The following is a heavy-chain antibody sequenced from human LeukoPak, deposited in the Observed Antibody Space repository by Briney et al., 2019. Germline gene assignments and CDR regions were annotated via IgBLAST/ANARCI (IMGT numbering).Heavy chain of an antibody. V-gene: IGHV3-7*05. J-gene: IGHJ3*02. CDR1: GFTFSSCW. D-gene: IGHD4-17*01. CDR3: ARDPTVTNFHDAFDI. Sequence: GGFLRLSCAASGFTFSSCWMSWVRQAPGKGLEWVATIKQDGSQKEYVDSVKGRFTISRDNAKNSLYLQMNSLRAEDTAVYYCARDPTVTNFHDAFDIWGQGTMVTVSS. CDR2: IKQDGSQK.